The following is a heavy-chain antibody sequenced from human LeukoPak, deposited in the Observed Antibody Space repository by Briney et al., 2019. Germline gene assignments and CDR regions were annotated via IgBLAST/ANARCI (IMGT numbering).Heavy chain of an antibody. CDR1: GGSFSGYY. CDR2: INHSGST. D-gene: IGHD5-24*01. V-gene: IGHV4-34*01. Sequence: SETLSLTCAVYGGSFSGYYWSWIRQPPGKGLEWIGEINHSGSTNYNPSLKSRVTISVDASKNQFSLELSSVTAADTAVYYCARVVSQVEMATIVGRRYFDYWGQGTLVTVSS. J-gene: IGHJ4*02. CDR3: ARVVSQVEMATIVGRRYFDY.